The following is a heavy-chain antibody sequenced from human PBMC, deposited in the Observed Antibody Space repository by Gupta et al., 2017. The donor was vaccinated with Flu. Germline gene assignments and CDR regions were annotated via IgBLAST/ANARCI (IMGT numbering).Heavy chain of an antibody. CDR3: ARDHQYSYGYHDY. Sequence: EVQLVESGGGLVKPGGSLRLSCAASGFTFSSYSMNWVRQAPGKGLEWVSSISSSSSYIYYADSVKGRFTISRDNAKNSLYLQMNSLRAEDTAVYYCARDHQYSYGYHDYWGQGTLVTVSS. CDR1: GFTFSSYS. J-gene: IGHJ4*02. CDR2: ISSSSSYI. V-gene: IGHV3-21*01. D-gene: IGHD5-18*01.